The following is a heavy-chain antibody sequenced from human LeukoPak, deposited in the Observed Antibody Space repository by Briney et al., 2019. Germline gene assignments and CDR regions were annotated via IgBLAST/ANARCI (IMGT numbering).Heavy chain of an antibody. V-gene: IGHV3-7*05. CDR3: ARHLEWAWDY. D-gene: IGHD1-26*01. CDR1: GFTFSSYW. J-gene: IGHJ4*02. Sequence: GGSLRLSCAASGFTFSSYWMSWLRQAPGKGLEWVANMNQDGSAKHYVDSVKGRFTISGDNAKNSLYLQMNSLRVEDTAVYYCARHLEWAWDYWGQGALVTASS. CDR2: MNQDGSAK.